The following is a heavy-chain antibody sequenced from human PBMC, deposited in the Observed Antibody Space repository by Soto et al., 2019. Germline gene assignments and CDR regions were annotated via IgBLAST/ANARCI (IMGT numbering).Heavy chain of an antibody. CDR3: ARRYGYAFDI. J-gene: IGHJ3*02. D-gene: IGHD4-17*01. CDR1: GGSISSYY. V-gene: IGHV4-59*01. Sequence: QVQLQESGPGLVKPSETLSLTCTVSGGSISSYYWSWIRQPPGKGLEWIGYIYYSGSTNYHPSLKSRVTISVDTSKNQFSLKLSSVTAADTAVYYCARRYGYAFDIWGQGTMVTVSS. CDR2: IYYSGST.